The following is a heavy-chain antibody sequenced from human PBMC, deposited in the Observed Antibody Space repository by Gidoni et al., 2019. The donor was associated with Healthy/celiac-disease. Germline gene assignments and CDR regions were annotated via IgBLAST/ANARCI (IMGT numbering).Heavy chain of an antibody. CDR2: INPSGGST. CDR1: GYNVTSYY. J-gene: IGHJ2*01. V-gene: IGHV1-46*01. Sequence: QVQLVQSGAEVKKPGAAVKVSCKASGYNVTSYYMHGVRQAPGQGLEGMGIINPSGGSTSYAQKFQGRVTMTRDTSTSTVYMELSSLRSEDTAVYYCARACRGGDWYFDLWGRGTLVTVSS. D-gene: IGHD3-16*01. CDR3: ARACRGGDWYFDL.